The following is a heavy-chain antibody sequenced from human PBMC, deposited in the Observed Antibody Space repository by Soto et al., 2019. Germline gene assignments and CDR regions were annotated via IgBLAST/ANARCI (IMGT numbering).Heavy chain of an antibody. D-gene: IGHD2-8*01. CDR2: ISGSGGST. J-gene: IGHJ2*01. Sequence: EVQLLESGGGLVQPGGSLRLSCAASGFTFSSYAMSWVRQAPGKGLEWVSAISGSGGSTYYADSVKGRFTISRDNSNDSLYLQMNSLRAEDTAVYYCAKTQESDCTNGVCYTGWYFDLWGRGTLVTVSS. CDR1: GFTFSSYA. V-gene: IGHV3-23*01. CDR3: AKTQESDCTNGVCYTGWYFDL.